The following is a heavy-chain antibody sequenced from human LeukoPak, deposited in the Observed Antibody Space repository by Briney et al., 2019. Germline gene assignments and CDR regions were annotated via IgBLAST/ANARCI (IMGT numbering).Heavy chain of an antibody. CDR2: IWYDGSNK. J-gene: IGHJ4*02. CDR3: AKDQLYGGYEGFPGFRY. D-gene: IGHD5-12*01. V-gene: IGHV3-33*06. Sequence: PGRSLRLSCAASGFTFSSYGMHWVRQAPGKGLEWVAVIWYDGSNKYYADSVKGRFTISRDNSKNTLYLQMNSLRAEDTAVYYCAKDQLYGGYEGFPGFRYWGQGTLVTVSS. CDR1: GFTFSSYG.